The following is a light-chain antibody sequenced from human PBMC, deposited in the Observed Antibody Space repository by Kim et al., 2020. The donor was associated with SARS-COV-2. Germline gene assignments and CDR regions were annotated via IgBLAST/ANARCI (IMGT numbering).Light chain of an antibody. V-gene: IGLV3-21*04. CDR3: QVWDSSSDHWV. Sequence: SYELTQPPSVSVAPGKTARITCGGNNIGGKSVHWYQQKPGQAPVLVIYYDSGRPSGIPERLSGSNSGNTATLTLSSVEAGDEADYYCQVWDSSSDHWVFGGGTQLTV. CDR1: NIGGKS. CDR2: YDS. J-gene: IGLJ3*02.